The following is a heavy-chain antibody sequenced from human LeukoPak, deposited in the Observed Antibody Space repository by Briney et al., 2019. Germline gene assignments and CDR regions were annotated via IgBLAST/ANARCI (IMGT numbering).Heavy chain of an antibody. CDR1: GGSISSASYY. J-gene: IGHJ4*02. Sequence: PSQTLSLTCTVSGGSISSASYYWSWIRQPAGKGLEWIGRIYISGSNNYNPSLKSRVTISLDTSKNQFSLKPKSVTAADTAIYYCAREREGPYGYLDYWGQGTLVTVSS. CDR3: AREREGPYGYLDY. V-gene: IGHV4-61*02. CDR2: IYISGSN. D-gene: IGHD4-17*01.